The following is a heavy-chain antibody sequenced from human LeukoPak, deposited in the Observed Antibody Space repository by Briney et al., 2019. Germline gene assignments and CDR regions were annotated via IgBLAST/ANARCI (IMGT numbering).Heavy chain of an antibody. CDR1: GGTFSSYA. J-gene: IGHJ4*02. CDR3: ARESPMRGIAARRNFDY. V-gene: IGHV1-69*04. Sequence: SVRVSCKASGGTFSSYAISWVRQAPGQGLGWMGRIIPSLGIANYAQKFQGRVTITADKSTSTAYMELSSLRSEDTAVYYCARESPMRGIAARRNFDYWGQGTLVTVSS. CDR2: IIPSLGIA. D-gene: IGHD6-6*01.